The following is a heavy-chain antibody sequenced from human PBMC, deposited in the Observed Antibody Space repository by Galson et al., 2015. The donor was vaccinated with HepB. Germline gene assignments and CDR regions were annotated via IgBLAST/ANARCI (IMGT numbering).Heavy chain of an antibody. V-gene: IGHV3-23*01. D-gene: IGHD3-22*01. CDR2: ISGSGGST. Sequence: SLRLSCAASGFTFSSYWMSWVRQAPGKGLEWVSAISGSGGSTYYADSVKGRFTISRDNSKNTLYLQMNSLRAEDTAVYYCARTPRRRITMIVVVLRNDAFDIWGQGTMVTVSS. J-gene: IGHJ3*02. CDR1: GFTFSSYW. CDR3: ARTPRRRITMIVVVLRNDAFDI.